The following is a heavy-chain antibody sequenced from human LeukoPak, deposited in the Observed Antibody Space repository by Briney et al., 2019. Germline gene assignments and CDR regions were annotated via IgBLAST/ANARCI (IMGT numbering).Heavy chain of an antibody. J-gene: IGHJ4*02. CDR2: ISGTGGST. CDR1: GFTFSIYG. CDR3: AKDLNIVGATYYFDY. V-gene: IGHV3-23*01. Sequence: GGSLRLSCAASGFTFSIYGMSWVRQASGKGLEWVSAISGTGGSTYYADSVKGRFTISRDNSKNTLYLQMNSLRAEDTAVYYCAKDLNIVGATYYFDYWGQGTLVTVSS. D-gene: IGHD1-26*01.